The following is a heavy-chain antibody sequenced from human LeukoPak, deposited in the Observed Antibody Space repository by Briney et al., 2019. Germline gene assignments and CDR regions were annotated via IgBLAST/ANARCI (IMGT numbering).Heavy chain of an antibody. CDR3: ARGDDGAY. CDR1: GFTFDIYG. CDR2: ISSGSSPK. J-gene: IGHJ4*02. D-gene: IGHD3-16*01. Sequence: GGSLRLSCAASGFTFDIYGMNWIRQAPGKGLEWVSHISSGSSPKYYADSVRGRFTISRDNAKKSLYLQMNSLRVEDTAVYYCARGDDGAYWGQGTLVTVSS. V-gene: IGHV3-48*04.